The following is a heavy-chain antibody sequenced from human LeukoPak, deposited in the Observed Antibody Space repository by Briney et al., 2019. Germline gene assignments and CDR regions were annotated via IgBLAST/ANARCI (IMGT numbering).Heavy chain of an antibody. CDR1: GITFSSHT. CDR3: ARDRSRNYGYYFDF. CDR2: ISSSSSYI. J-gene: IGHJ4*02. D-gene: IGHD4-11*01. V-gene: IGHV3-21*01. Sequence: GGSLRLSCAASGITFSSHTMNWVRQAPGKGLEWVSSISSSSSYIYYAGSVKGRFTISRDNAKNSLFLQMTSLRAEGTAVYYCARDRSRNYGYYFDFWGRGTLVSVSS.